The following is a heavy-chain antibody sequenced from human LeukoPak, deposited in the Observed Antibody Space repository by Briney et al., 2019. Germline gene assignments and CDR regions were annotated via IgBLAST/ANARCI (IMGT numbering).Heavy chain of an antibody. D-gene: IGHD6-13*01. J-gene: IGHJ4*02. CDR1: GFTFSDYY. Sequence: PGGSLRLSCAASGFTFSDYYMTWIRQAPGKGLEWVSYISSGADHTPYADSVKGRFIISRDNAKNSLYLQMNSLRTDDTAVYYCARVAVMTAAGTYDYWGPGTLVTVSS. CDR2: ISSGADHT. CDR3: ARVAVMTAAGTYDY. V-gene: IGHV3-11*05.